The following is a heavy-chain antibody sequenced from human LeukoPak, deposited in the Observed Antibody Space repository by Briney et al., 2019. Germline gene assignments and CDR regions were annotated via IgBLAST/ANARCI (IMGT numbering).Heavy chain of an antibody. CDR1: GGSFSGYY. V-gene: IGHV4-34*01. Sequence: PSETLSLTCAVYGGSFSGYYWSWIRQPPGKGLEWIGEINHSGSTNYNPSLKSRVTISVDASKNQFSLKLSSVTAADTAVYYCARLVHLIRFLEWSPDAFDIWGQGTMVTVSS. J-gene: IGHJ3*02. CDR2: INHSGST. D-gene: IGHD3-3*01. CDR3: ARLVHLIRFLEWSPDAFDI.